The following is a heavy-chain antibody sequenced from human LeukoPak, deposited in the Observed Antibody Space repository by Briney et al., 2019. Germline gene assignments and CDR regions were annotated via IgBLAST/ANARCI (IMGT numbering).Heavy chain of an antibody. CDR3: ARETYSSSSPYYYYYGMDV. CDR1: GYTFTGYY. CDR2: INPNSGGT. V-gene: IGHV1-2*02. J-gene: IGHJ6*02. Sequence: GASVKVSCKASGYTFTGYYMHLVRQAPGQGLEWMGWINPNSGGTNYAQKFQGRVTMTRDTSISTAYMELSRLRSDDTAVYYCARETYSSSSPYYYYYGMDVWGQGTTVTVSS. D-gene: IGHD6-13*01.